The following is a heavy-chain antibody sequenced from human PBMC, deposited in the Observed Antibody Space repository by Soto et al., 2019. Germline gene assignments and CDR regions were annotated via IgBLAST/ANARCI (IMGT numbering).Heavy chain of an antibody. CDR2: IYYSGST. CDR1: GGSISSGDYY. J-gene: IGHJ4*02. Sequence: QVQLQESGPGLVKPSQTLSLTCTVSGGSISSGDYYWSWIRQPPGKGLEWIGYIYYSGSTYYNPSLKSRVTISVDTSKNQFSLKLSSVTAADTAVYYCARDPEQYCSGGSCYSGTDYWGQGTLVTVSS. D-gene: IGHD2-15*01. V-gene: IGHV4-30-4*01. CDR3: ARDPEQYCSGGSCYSGTDY.